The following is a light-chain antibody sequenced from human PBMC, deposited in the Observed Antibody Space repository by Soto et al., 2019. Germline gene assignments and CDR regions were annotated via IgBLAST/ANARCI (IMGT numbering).Light chain of an antibody. V-gene: IGLV2-14*01. CDR2: EVT. CDR1: SSDVGAYNF. Sequence: QSVLTQPASVCGSPGQSVTISCTGTSSDVGAYNFVSWYQHHPGRAPKLIIYEVTIRPSGVSNRFSGSKSGNTASLTISGLQAEDEADYYCSSYTPSAPYVFGSGTKVTVL. CDR3: SSYTPSAPYV. J-gene: IGLJ1*01.